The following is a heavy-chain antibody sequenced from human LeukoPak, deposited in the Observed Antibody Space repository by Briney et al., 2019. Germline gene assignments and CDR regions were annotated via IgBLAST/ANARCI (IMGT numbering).Heavy chain of an antibody. J-gene: IGHJ6*03. CDR3: ARTSEGYCRSTRCWAYYYYMDV. Sequence: SETPSLTCTVSGGSISSYYWSWIRQPAGRGLEWIGRIYTSGSTNYNPSLKSRVTMSVDTSKNQFSLKLSSVTAADTAVYYCARTSEGYCRSTRCWAYYYYMDVWGKGTTVTISS. D-gene: IGHD2-2*01. CDR1: GGSISSYY. CDR2: IYTSGST. V-gene: IGHV4-4*07.